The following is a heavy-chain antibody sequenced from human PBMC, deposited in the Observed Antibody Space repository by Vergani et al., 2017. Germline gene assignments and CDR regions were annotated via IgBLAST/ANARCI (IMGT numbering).Heavy chain of an antibody. CDR2: IQFDGSN. V-gene: IGHV3-30*02. D-gene: IGHD3-16*01. J-gene: IGHJ4*02. CDR1: GDSIISRSYY. CDR3: AKHFRGWGIDY. Sequence: QMQLQESGPGLVKASETLSLTCTVSGDSIISRSYYWGWIRQGPGKGLEFVAFIQFDGSNQYYADSVKGRFTLSRDFSKNTLYLQMNSLRTDDTATYYCAKHFRGWGIDYWGQGTQVIVSS.